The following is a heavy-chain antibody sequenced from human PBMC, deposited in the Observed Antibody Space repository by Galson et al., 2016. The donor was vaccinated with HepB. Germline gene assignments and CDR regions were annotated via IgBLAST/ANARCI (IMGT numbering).Heavy chain of an antibody. CDR2: IHYSGSI. CDR1: GGSISSSAY. Sequence: ETLSLTCSVSGGSISSSAYWGWIRQPPGKGLEWIANIHYSGSIDYKSSLKSRVAISLDKFKNQFSLKLNSVTAADTAFYYCARPRDYGFDNWGQGTLVTVYS. V-gene: IGHV4-39*01. D-gene: IGHD4-17*01. J-gene: IGHJ4*02. CDR3: ARPRDYGFDN.